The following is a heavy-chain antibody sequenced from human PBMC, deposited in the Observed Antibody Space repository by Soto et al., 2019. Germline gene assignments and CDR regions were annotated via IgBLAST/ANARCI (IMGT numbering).Heavy chain of an antibody. CDR2: IDYRGTT. CDR3: ARVSATGTRYFDS. D-gene: IGHD3-9*01. V-gene: IGHV4-31*03. J-gene: IGHJ4*02. Sequence: QVQLQESGPGLVKPSQTLSLSCSVSGVSITRGAYLWSWIRQQPGKGLEWIGYIDYRGTTFFNPSIKSRLNLSRDTSNNQFFLKVDSVTAADAAVYYCARVSATGTRYFDSWGQGPLVTVSS. CDR1: GVSITRGAYL.